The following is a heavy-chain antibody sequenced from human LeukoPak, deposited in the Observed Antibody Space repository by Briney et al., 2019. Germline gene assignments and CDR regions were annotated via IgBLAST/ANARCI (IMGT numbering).Heavy chain of an antibody. J-gene: IGHJ3*02. CDR3: ARARGTIFGVVIWDDAFDI. CDR2: ITPSGGST. CDR1: GYTFTNYF. V-gene: IGHV1-46*01. D-gene: IGHD3-3*01. Sequence: ASVKVSCKASGYTFTNYFMHWVRQAPGQGLEWMGIITPSGGSTNYAQKFQGRVTMTRDISTSTAYMELSSLRSEDTAVYYCARARGTIFGVVIWDDAFDIWGQGTMVTVSS.